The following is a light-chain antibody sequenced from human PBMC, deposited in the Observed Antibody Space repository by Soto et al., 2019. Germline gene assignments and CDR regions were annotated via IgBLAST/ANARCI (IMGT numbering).Light chain of an antibody. CDR1: RSIRTY. Sequence: DIQMTQTTSSLSASVGDRVTISCRASRSIRTYLNWYQLKPGKAPKLLIYATSTLQNGVPSRFSGSGSGTDFTLTISSLQPVDFATYYCQQSYSSPRFTFGPGTKVDFK. V-gene: IGKV1-39*01. J-gene: IGKJ3*01. CDR2: ATS. CDR3: QQSYSSPRFT.